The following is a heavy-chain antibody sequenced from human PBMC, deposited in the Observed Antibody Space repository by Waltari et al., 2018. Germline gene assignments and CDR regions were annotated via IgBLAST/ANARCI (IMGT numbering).Heavy chain of an antibody. CDR2: IDSGGST. CDR3: ARVEGINAFDI. Sequence: EVQLVETGGGLIQPGGSLRLTCAASGFTVSRNYMSWVRQAPGKGLEWVSVIDSGGSTYYADSVKGRFTISRDNSKNTLYLQMNSLRAEDTAVYYCARVEGINAFDIWGQGTMVTVSS. CDR1: GFTVSRNY. J-gene: IGHJ3*02. V-gene: IGHV3-53*02. D-gene: IGHD2-15*01.